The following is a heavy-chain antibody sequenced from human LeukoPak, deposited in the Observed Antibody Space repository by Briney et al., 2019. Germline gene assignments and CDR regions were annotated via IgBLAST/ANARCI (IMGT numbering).Heavy chain of an antibody. CDR2: VVNSGSNT. J-gene: IGHJ1*01. V-gene: IGHV3-23*05. CDR1: GFTFSTYA. Sequence: PGGSLRLSCAASGFTFSTYAMSWVRQAPGKGLEWVSGVVNSGSNTYYVDSVKGRFTISRDNSKNMLWLQMNSLRAEDTAVYYCARTTTVTREYFQHWGQGTLVTVSS. CDR3: ARTTTVTREYFQH. D-gene: IGHD4-11*01.